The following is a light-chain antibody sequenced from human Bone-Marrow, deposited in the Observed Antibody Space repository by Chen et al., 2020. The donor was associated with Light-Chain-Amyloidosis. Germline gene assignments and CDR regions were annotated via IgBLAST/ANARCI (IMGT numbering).Light chain of an antibody. CDR2: LNSDGSH. CDR3: QTWGTGIGV. CDR1: SGHSSYA. Sequence: QLVLTQSPSASASLGASVKLTCALSSGHSSYAIAWHQQQPEKGPRYLMKLNSDGSHSKGDGIPDRFSGSSSGAERYLTISSLQSEDEADYYCQTWGTGIGVFGGGTKLTAL. V-gene: IGLV4-69*01. J-gene: IGLJ3*02.